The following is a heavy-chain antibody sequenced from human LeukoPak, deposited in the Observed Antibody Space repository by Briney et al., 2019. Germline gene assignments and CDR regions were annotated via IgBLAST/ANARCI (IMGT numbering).Heavy chain of an antibody. J-gene: IGHJ4*02. CDR1: GGSISSYY. V-gene: IGHV4-59*01. CDR2: IYYSGSP. D-gene: IGHD6-19*01. CDR3: ARGEGYSTGWYLYYFDY. Sequence: KTSETLSLTCTVSGGSISSYYWSWIRPPPGKGVEWIGYIYYSGSPNYNPSLKSRVTISVDTSKNQFSLKLSSVTAADTAVYYCARGEGYSTGWYLYYFDYWGQGTLVTVSS.